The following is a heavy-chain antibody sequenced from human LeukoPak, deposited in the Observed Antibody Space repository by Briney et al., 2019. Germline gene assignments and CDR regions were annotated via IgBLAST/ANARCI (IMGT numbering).Heavy chain of an antibody. CDR1: GYTFTNFD. D-gene: IGHD1-26*01. CDR3: ARWGSYPYYYYYYMDV. V-gene: IGHV1-18*01. Sequence: ASVKVSCTASGYTFTNFDINWVRQAPGQGLEWMGWISAYNGNTNYAQKLQGRVTMTTDTSTSTAYMELRSLRSDDTAVYYCARWGSYPYYYYYYMDVWGKGTTVTVSS. J-gene: IGHJ6*03. CDR2: ISAYNGNT.